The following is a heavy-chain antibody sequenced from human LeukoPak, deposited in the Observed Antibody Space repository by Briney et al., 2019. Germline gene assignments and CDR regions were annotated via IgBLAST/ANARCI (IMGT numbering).Heavy chain of an antibody. D-gene: IGHD3-10*01. CDR1: GGSISSSSYY. J-gene: IGHJ6*03. CDR2: IYYSGST. Sequence: SETLSLTCTVSGGSISSSSYYWGWIRQPPGKGLEWIGSIYYSGSTYYNPSLKSRVTISVDTSKNQFSLKLSSVTAADTAVYYCARDRGHYYYYMDVWGKGTTVTVSS. CDR3: ARDRGHYYYYMDV. V-gene: IGHV4-39*07.